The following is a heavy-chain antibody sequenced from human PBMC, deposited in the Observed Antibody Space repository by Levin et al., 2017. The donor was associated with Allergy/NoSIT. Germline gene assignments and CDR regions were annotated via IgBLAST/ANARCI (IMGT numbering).Heavy chain of an antibody. D-gene: IGHD6-19*01. CDR2: ISFDAMSM. V-gene: IGHV3-30*04. J-gene: IGHJ6*02. CDR3: ARDIALAGVFWGGEDYGLDG. CDR1: GFTFSSYA. Sequence: GESLKISCAASGFTFSSYAMHWVRQAPGKGLEWMTVISFDAMSMYYADSVKGRFTISRDNSHNTLYLQMNSLRAEDTAVYYCARDIALAGVFWGGEDYGLDGWGQGTTVTVSS.